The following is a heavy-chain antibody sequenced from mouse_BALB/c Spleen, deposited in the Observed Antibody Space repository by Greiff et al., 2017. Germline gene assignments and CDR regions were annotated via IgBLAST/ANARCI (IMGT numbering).Heavy chain of an antibody. D-gene: IGHD2-1*01. CDR1: GFNIKDTY. J-gene: IGHJ2*01. CDR3: ASKMVTIDY. V-gene: IGHV14-3*02. Sequence: VHVKQSGAELVKPGASVKLSCTASGFNIKDTYMHWVKQRPEQGLEWIGRIDPANGNTKYDPKFQGKATITADTSSNTAYLQLSSLTSEDTAVYYCASKMVTIDYWGQGTTLTVSS. CDR2: IDPANGNT.